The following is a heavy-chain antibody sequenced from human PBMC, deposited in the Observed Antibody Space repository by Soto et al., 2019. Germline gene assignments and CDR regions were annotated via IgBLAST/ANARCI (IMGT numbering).Heavy chain of an antibody. CDR3: AREGAIAAAGTGGGDFDY. Sequence: QVQLVQSGAEVKKPGSSVKVSCKASGGTFSSYAISWVRQAPGQGLEWMGGIIPIFGTANYAQKFQGRVTITADESTSTAYMELSSLRSEDTAVYYWAREGAIAAAGTGGGDFDYWGQGTLVTVSS. J-gene: IGHJ4*02. CDR1: GGTFSSYA. V-gene: IGHV1-69*12. CDR2: IIPIFGTA. D-gene: IGHD6-13*01.